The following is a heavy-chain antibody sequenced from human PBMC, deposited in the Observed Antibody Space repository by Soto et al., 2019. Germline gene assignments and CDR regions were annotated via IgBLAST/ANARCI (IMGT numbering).Heavy chain of an antibody. J-gene: IGHJ6*02. Sequence: GGSLRLSCAASGFTFSSYGMHWVRQAPGKGLEWVAVISYDGSNKYYADSVKGRFTISRDNSKNTLYLQMNSLRAEDTAVYYCAKAVVAATWLSYYYYGMDVWGQGTTVTVSS. CDR3: AKAVVAATWLSYYYYGMDV. V-gene: IGHV3-30*18. D-gene: IGHD2-15*01. CDR1: GFTFSSYG. CDR2: ISYDGSNK.